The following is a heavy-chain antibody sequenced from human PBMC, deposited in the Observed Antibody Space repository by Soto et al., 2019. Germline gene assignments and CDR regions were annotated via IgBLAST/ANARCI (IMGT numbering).Heavy chain of an antibody. J-gene: IGHJ4*02. CDR1: GGSLNNYY. V-gene: IGHV4-59*01. CDR2: IYYSGSP. CDR3: ARAGAAILSDY. Sequence: SETLSLTWSVSGGSLNNYYCSWIRQPPGKGLEWIGYIYYSGSPNYNPSLKSRVTISVDTSKNQFSLNLSSVTAADTAVYYCARAGAAILSDYWGQGTLVTVSS. D-gene: IGHD2-2*01.